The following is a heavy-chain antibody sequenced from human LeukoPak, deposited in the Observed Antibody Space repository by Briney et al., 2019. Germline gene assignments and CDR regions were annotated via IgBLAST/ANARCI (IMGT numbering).Heavy chain of an antibody. D-gene: IGHD2-15*01. V-gene: IGHV3-23*01. J-gene: IGHJ4*02. Sequence: GGSLRLSCAASGFTFSSYAMSWVRQAPGTGLEWVSSISGGGTITYYADSVRGRFTVSRDNSKNTLFLQMNSLRAEDTAVYYCAKVLVWWSPFDYWGQGNLVTVSS. CDR1: GFTFSSYA. CDR2: ISGGGTIT. CDR3: AKVLVWWSPFDY.